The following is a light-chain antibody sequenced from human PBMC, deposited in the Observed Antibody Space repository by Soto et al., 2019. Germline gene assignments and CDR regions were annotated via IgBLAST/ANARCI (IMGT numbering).Light chain of an antibody. V-gene: IGLV2-14*03. J-gene: IGLJ3*02. CDR2: DVS. CDR1: SSDVGRYNY. CDR3: CSYTASATLV. Sequence: QSVLTQPASVSGSPGQSITISCTGTSSDVGRYNYVSWYQQHPGKAPKLMIYDVSNRPSGVSSRFSGSKSGNTASLTISGLQTEAEADYFCCSYTASATLVFGGGTKLTVL.